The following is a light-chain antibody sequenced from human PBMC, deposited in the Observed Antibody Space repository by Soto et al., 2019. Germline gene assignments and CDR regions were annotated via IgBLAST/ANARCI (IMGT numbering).Light chain of an antibody. V-gene: IGKV3-20*01. CDR3: QQYVTALYT. Sequence: EIVLTQSPGTLSLSPGERATLSCRASQSVSSDYLAWYQQKPGQPPRLLIHSASSRAAGIPDRFSGSGSGADFTLTIGRLEPEDFAVYYCQQYVTALYTFGEGTKLESK. CDR2: SAS. J-gene: IGKJ2*01. CDR1: QSVSSDY.